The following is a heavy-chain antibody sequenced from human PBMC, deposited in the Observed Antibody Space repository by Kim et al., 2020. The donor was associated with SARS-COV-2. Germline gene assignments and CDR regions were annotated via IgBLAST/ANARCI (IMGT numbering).Heavy chain of an antibody. V-gene: IGHV4-4*06. J-gene: IGHJ4*02. Sequence: RVTMSVDTSKNQFSLKLSSVTAADTAVYYCARVNVLRFLEWLPHAGPFDYWGQGTLVTVSS. D-gene: IGHD3-3*01. CDR3: ARVNVLRFLEWLPHAGPFDY.